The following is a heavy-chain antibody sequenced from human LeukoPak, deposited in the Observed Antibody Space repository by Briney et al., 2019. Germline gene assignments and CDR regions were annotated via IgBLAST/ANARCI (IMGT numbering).Heavy chain of an antibody. CDR3: VRDLISMGATTAYLHH. CDR2: ISRTSRHV. Sequence: GGSLRHSCAASGFTFSDYSMNWVRQAPGKGLAWVASISRTSRHVYYAGSVKGRFTISRDNAKNSLYLQMNSLRAEDMAVYFCVRDLISMGATTAYLHHWGQGTLVTVSS. D-gene: IGHD1-26*01. V-gene: IGHV3-21*01. J-gene: IGHJ1*01. CDR1: GFTFSDYS.